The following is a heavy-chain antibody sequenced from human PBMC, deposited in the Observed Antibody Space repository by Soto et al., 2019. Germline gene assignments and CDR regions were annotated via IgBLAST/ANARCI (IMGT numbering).Heavy chain of an antibody. CDR2: IIPIFDTA. CDR3: ARCGYSGSYWDAFDI. J-gene: IGHJ3*02. V-gene: IGHV1-69*01. CDR1: GGTFTRSA. Sequence: QVQLVQSGTEVGETGSSVTVSCKASGGTFTRSAISWVRQAPGQGLEWMGGIIPIFDTANYAQRFQGAVIITADESTRTAYLELSSLKSEDTAVYYCARCGYSGSYWDAFDIWGQWTMVTFSS. D-gene: IGHD1-26*01.